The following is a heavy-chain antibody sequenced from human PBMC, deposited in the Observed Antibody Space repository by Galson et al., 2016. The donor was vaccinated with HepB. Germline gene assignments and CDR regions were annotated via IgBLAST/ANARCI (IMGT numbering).Heavy chain of an antibody. D-gene: IGHD4-23*01. J-gene: IGHJ5*02. CDR1: GFAFSSHW. V-gene: IGHV3-74*01. Sequence: SLRLSCAASGFAFSSHWMHWVRQDLGKGLVWVSRISSDGTISNYADSVKGRFTISRDNAKNTLYLQMNSLRAEDTAVYFCVRDHSVVPTTAYNWFDPWGRGILVTVSS. CDR3: VRDHSVVPTTAYNWFDP. CDR2: ISSDGTIS.